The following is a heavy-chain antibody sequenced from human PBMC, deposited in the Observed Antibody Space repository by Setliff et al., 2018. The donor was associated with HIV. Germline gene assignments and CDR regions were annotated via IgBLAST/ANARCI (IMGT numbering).Heavy chain of an antibody. CDR1: GGSVSRSDYY. CDR2: IYTSGST. CDR3: AREDSSSWYSSLSF. J-gene: IGHJ1*01. Sequence: SETLSLTCTVSGGSVSRSDYYWNWIRQPAGKGLEWIGHIYTSGSTNYNPSLKSRVTISVDTSKNQFSLKLSSVTAADTAIYYCAREDSSSWYSSLSFWGQGTLVTVSS. D-gene: IGHD6-13*01. V-gene: IGHV4-61*09.